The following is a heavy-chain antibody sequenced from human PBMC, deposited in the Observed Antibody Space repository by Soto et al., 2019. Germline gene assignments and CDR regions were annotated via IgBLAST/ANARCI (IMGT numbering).Heavy chain of an antibody. J-gene: IGHJ3*02. CDR1: GFTFSSYS. CDR3: ARDGGFFEWLLADAFDI. Sequence: GGSLRLSCAASGFTFSSYSMNWVRQAPGKGLEWVSYISSSSSTIYYADSVKGRFTISRDNAKNSLYLQMNSLRAEDTAVYYCARDGGFFEWLLADAFDIWGQGTMVTVSS. D-gene: IGHD3-3*01. V-gene: IGHV3-48*01. CDR2: ISSSSSTI.